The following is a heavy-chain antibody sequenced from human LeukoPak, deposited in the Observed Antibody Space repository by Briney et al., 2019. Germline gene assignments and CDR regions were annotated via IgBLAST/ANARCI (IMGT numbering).Heavy chain of an antibody. V-gene: IGHV4-39*07. CDR3: VRDPPGDSSGYYYGY. CDR2: IYYSGST. D-gene: IGHD3-22*01. Sequence: SETLSLTCTVSGGSISSSSYYWGWIRQPPGKGLEWIGSIYYSGSTYYNPSLKSRVTISVDTSENQFSLKLSSVTAADTAVYYCVRDPPGDSSGYYYGYWGQGTLVTVSS. J-gene: IGHJ4*02. CDR1: GGSISSSSYY.